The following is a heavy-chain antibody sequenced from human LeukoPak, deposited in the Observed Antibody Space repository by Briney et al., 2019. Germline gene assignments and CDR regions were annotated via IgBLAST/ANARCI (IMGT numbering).Heavy chain of an antibody. V-gene: IGHV3-21*01. J-gene: IGHJ6*03. CDR3: ARELVGWNYFYYYYMDV. Sequence: GGSLRLSCAASGFTFSSYNMNWVRQAPGKGLEWVSSISSSGSYIYYSDSVKGRFTISRDNAKNSLHLQMNSLRAEDTAVYFCARELVGWNYFYYYYMDVWGKGTTVTGSS. CDR1: GFTFSSYN. CDR2: ISSSGSYI. D-gene: IGHD6-6*01.